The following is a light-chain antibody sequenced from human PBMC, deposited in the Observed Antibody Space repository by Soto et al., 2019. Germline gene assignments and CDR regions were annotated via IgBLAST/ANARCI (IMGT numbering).Light chain of an antibody. Sequence: QSVLTQPASVSGSPGQSITISCTGTSSDVGGYNYVSWYQQHPGKAPKLMIYEVSNRPSGVSNRFSGSKSGNTASLTISGLQAEDEADYYCSSYTSSSPYGSGTGTKVTVL. V-gene: IGLV2-14*01. J-gene: IGLJ1*01. CDR1: SSDVGGYNY. CDR2: EVS. CDR3: SSYTSSSPYG.